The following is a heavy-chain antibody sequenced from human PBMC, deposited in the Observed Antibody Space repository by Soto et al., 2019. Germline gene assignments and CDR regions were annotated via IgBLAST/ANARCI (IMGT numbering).Heavy chain of an antibody. D-gene: IGHD7-27*01. V-gene: IGHV3-23*01. CDR1: GFTFSNNA. CDR2: ISGSGAKT. J-gene: IGHJ6*02. Sequence: EVQLLESGGGVVQPGGSLRLSCLGSGFTFSNNAMSWVRQAPGKGLEWVSSISGSGAKTYYADSVKGRFTISRDNSKKPXXVQLNGLRVEDTAVYYCARDLEDWGEPPRSFGLDVWGHGTTVTVSS. CDR3: ARDLEDWGEPPRSFGLDV.